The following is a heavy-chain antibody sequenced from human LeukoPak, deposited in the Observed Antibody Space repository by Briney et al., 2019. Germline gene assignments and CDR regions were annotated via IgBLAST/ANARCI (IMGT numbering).Heavy chain of an antibody. D-gene: IGHD4-11*01. CDR3: ARDKYSNGWFDP. Sequence: GGSLRLSCAASGFTFSSYSMNWVRQAPGKGLEWVSSISSSSSYIYYADSVKGRFTISRDNAKNSLYLQMNSLRAEDTAVYYCARDKYSNGWFDPWGQGTLVTVSS. J-gene: IGHJ5*02. V-gene: IGHV3-21*01. CDR1: GFTFSSYS. CDR2: ISSSSSYI.